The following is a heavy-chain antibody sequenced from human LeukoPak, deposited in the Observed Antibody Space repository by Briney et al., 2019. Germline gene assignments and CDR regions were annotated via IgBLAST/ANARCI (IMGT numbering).Heavy chain of an antibody. Sequence: PGRSLRLSCAASGFTFTSYGMHWVRRAPGKGLEWVAVISYDGINKYYADSVKGRFTISRDNSKNTLYLQMNSLRAEDTAVYYCATRQLPPSFDYWGQGTLVTVSS. CDR2: ISYDGINK. J-gene: IGHJ4*02. D-gene: IGHD5-18*01. CDR1: GFTFTSYG. CDR3: ATRQLPPSFDY. V-gene: IGHV3-30*03.